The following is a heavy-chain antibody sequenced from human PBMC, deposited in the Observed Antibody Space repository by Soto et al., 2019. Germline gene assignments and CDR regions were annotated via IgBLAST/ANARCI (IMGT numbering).Heavy chain of an antibody. D-gene: IGHD2-2*01. V-gene: IGHV4-31*03. CDR1: GGSISSGGYY. CDR3: AIGPPASTPGGDFFAY. Sequence: KPSETLSLTCTVSGGSISSGGYYWSWIRQHPGKGLEWIGYIYYSGSTYYNPSLKSRVTISVDTSKNQFSLKLSSVTAADTAVYSGAIGPPASTPGGDFFAYGGQGTLATVSS. J-gene: IGHJ4*02. CDR2: IYYSGST.